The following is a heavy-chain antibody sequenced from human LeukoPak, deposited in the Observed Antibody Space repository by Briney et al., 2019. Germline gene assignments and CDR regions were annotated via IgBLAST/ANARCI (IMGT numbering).Heavy chain of an antibody. CDR1: GYTFTTYT. V-gene: IGHV1-69*13. J-gene: IGHJ6*02. Sequence: ASVKVSCKASGYTFTTYTMHWVRQAPGQGLEWMGGIIPIFGTANYAQKFQGRVTITADESTSTAYMELSSLRSEDTAVYYCARGHTSWLLYYYGMDVWGQGTTVTVSS. CDR2: IIPIFGTA. D-gene: IGHD5-12*01. CDR3: ARGHTSWLLYYYGMDV.